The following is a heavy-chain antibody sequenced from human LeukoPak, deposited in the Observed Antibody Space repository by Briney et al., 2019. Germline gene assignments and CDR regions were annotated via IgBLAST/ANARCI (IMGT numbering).Heavy chain of an antibody. CDR1: GYSFTSYW. J-gene: IGHJ4*02. CDR3: ARYCGSGAGY. CDR2: IYPSDSDT. D-gene: IGHD3-10*01. Sequence: GESLKISCKGSGYSFTSYWIAWVRQMPGKGLEWMGIIYPSDSDTRYSPSFEGQVTISVDKSISTVYLQWSSLRASDTAMYYCARYCGSGAGYWGQGTLVTVSS. V-gene: IGHV5-51*01.